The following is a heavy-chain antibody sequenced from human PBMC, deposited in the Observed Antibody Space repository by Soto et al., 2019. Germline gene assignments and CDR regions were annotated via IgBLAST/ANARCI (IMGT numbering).Heavy chain of an antibody. CDR2: IYHSGST. V-gene: IGHV4-38-2*02. D-gene: IGHD1-7*01. Sequence: PSETLSLTCAVSGYSISSGYYWGWIRQPPGKGLEWIGSIYHSGSTYYNPSLKSRVTISVDTSKNQFSLKLSSVTAADPAVYYCAGDIGLELRGTDYWGQGTLVTVSS. J-gene: IGHJ4*02. CDR3: AGDIGLELRGTDY. CDR1: GYSISSGYY.